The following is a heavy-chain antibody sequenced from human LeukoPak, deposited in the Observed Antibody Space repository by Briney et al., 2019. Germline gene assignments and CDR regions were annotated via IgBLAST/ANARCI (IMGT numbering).Heavy chain of an antibody. Sequence: ASVKVSCKTSGYPFTTWEINWVRQAAGQGLEWMGWVHPSGNTAYAQKFQGRVTMTRDTSISTAYMELSGLRSDDTAVYYCARDGQGFDPWGQGTLVTVSS. CDR2: VHPSGNT. J-gene: IGHJ5*02. CDR1: GYPFTTWE. D-gene: IGHD3/OR15-3a*01. CDR3: ARDGQGFDP. V-gene: IGHV1-8*01.